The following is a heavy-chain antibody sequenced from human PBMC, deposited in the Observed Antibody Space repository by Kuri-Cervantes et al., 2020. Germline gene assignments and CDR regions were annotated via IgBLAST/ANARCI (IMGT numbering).Heavy chain of an antibody. Sequence: GESLKISCVGSGFTFSNYAIHWVRQAPGKGLEWVSAISGSGGSTYYADSVKGRFTISRDNSKNTLYLQMNSLRAEDTAVYYCARDAAYDFWSGYYRPLYYYGMDVWGQGTTVTVSS. CDR3: ARDAAYDFWSGYYRPLYYYGMDV. V-gene: IGHV3-23*01. J-gene: IGHJ6*02. D-gene: IGHD3-3*01. CDR2: ISGSGGST. CDR1: GFTFSNYA.